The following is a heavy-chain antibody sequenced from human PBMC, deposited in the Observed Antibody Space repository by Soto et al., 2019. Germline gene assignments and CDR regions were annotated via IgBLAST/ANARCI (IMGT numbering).Heavy chain of an antibody. CDR1: GSAFRNYA. D-gene: IGHD5-18*01. CDR2: ITSGGNFA. Sequence: TGGPLRLSCAAAGSAFRNYAMTWVSQDPGQGLEYVASITSGGNFAFYAASVKGRFIISRDNSKNTLYLRMNSLRAEDTAVYYCGRARQAAMSIGYWGQGTLVTVSS. J-gene: IGHJ4*02. V-gene: IGHV3-23*01. CDR3: GRARQAAMSIGY.